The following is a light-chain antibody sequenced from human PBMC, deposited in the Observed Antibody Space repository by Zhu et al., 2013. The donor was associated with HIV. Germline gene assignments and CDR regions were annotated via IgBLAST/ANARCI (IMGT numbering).Light chain of an antibody. CDR3: CSYAGSNTYV. CDR1: SSDIAIYNL. CDR2: EVS. Sequence: QSALTQPASVSGSPKQPITISCTGTSSDIAIYNLVSWYQHCPGKAPKLLIYEVSQRPSGVSNRFSGSKSGNTASLTISELQTEDEADYYCCSYAGSNTYVFGTGTKVTVL. J-gene: IGLJ1*01. V-gene: IGLV2-23*02.